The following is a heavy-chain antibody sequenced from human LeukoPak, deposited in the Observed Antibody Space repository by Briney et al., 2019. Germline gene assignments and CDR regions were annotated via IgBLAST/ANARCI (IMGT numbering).Heavy chain of an antibody. CDR1: GGSFSGYY. J-gene: IGHJ4*02. Sequence: SETLSLTCAVYGGSFSGYYWSWIRQPPGKGLEWIGEINHSGSTNYNPSLKSRVTISVDTSKNQFSLKLSSVTAADTAVYYCARGGIAVALLDYWGQGTLVTVSS. CDR2: INHSGST. CDR3: ARGGIAVALLDY. V-gene: IGHV4-34*01. D-gene: IGHD6-13*01.